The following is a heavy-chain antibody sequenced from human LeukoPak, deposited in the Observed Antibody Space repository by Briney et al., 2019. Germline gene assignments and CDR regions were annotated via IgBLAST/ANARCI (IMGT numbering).Heavy chain of an antibody. J-gene: IGHJ4*02. V-gene: IGHV3-53*01. Sequence: QAGGSLRLSCAASGFTVSSSYMYWVRQAPGKGLEWVSFFYRGDSTYYAESVRGRFTISRNNSKNTLYLLMNSLIPEDTAVYYCARDVVSIPSYFESWGQGTLVTVSS. D-gene: IGHD2-15*01. CDR1: GFTVSSSY. CDR3: ARDVVSIPSYFES. CDR2: FYRGDST.